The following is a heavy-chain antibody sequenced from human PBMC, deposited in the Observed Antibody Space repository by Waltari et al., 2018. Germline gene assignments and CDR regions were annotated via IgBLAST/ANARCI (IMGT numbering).Heavy chain of an antibody. D-gene: IGHD3-3*01. CDR2: FSIDSKT. J-gene: IGHJ4*02. CDR3: TKDRGYYEHSGHDY. V-gene: IGHV3-30*18. Sequence: QVQLVQSGGGVVQTGRSLRLSCAGSGFIFPSYGLVWVRQAPGTGLEWVALFSIDSKTYSADSGRVRFTISSDNSKDTLYLEMNSLRPEDTAVYYCTKDRGYYEHSGHDYWGQGTLVSVS. CDR1: GFIFPSYG.